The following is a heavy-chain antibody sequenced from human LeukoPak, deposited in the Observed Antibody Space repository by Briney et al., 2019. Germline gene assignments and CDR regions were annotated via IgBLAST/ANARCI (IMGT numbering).Heavy chain of an antibody. CDR2: ISGSGGST. CDR1: GFTFSDYN. V-gene: IGHV3-23*01. D-gene: IGHD3-16*01. J-gene: IGHJ4*02. CDR3: AKDLIGINY. Sequence: GGSLRLSCAASGFTFSDYNMRWIRQAPGKGLEWASAISGSGGSTYYADSVKGRFTISRDNSKNTLYLQMNSLRAEDTAVYYCAKDLIGINYWGQGTLVTVSS.